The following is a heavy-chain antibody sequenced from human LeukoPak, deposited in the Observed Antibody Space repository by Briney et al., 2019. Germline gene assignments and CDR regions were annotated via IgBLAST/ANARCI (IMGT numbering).Heavy chain of an antibody. Sequence: ASVKVSCKTSGYTFTNYDISWVRQAPGQGLEWMGWISTYNGNTNYTQKLQGRVTMTTDTSMSTAYMELKSLRSDDTAVYYCARYGDGDYWGQGTLVTVSS. V-gene: IGHV1-18*01. CDR3: ARYGDGDY. D-gene: IGHD4-17*01. J-gene: IGHJ4*02. CDR1: GYTFTNYD. CDR2: ISTYNGNT.